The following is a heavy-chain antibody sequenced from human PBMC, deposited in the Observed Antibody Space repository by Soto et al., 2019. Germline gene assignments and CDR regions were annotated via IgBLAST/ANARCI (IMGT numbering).Heavy chain of an antibody. J-gene: IGHJ4*02. V-gene: IGHV4-39*01. CDR2: IYYSGST. CDR1: GYSISSSYY. CDR3: ARQDDSSGYLFDY. D-gene: IGHD3-22*01. Sequence: PSETLSLTCTVSGYSISSSYYWGWIRQPPGKGLEWIGSIYYSGSTYYNPSLKSRVTISVDTSKNQFSLKLSSVTAADTAVYYCARQDDSSGYLFDYWGQGTLVTVSS.